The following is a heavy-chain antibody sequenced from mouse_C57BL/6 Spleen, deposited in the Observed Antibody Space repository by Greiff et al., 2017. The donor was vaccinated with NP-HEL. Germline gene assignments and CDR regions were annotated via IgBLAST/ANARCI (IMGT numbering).Heavy chain of an antibody. V-gene: IGHV1-26*01. CDR3: AKIYYGSSHYYAMDY. CDR2: INPNNGGT. J-gene: IGHJ4*01. D-gene: IGHD1-1*01. Sequence: VQLQQSGPELVKPGASVKISCKASGYTFTDYYMNWVKQSHGKSLEWIGDINPNNGGTSYNQKFKGKATLTVDKSSSTAYMELRSLTSEDSAVYYCAKIYYGSSHYYAMDYWGQGTSVTVSS. CDR1: GYTFTDYY.